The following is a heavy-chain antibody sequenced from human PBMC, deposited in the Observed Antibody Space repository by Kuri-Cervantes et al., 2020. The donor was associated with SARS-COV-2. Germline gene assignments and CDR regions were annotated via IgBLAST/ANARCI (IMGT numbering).Heavy chain of an antibody. Sequence: GSLRLSCTVSGGSISSYYWSWIRQPPGKGLEWIGYIYYSGSTNYNPSLKSRVTISVDTSKNQFSLKLSSVTAADTAVYFCARIRLGSDQYYFDYWGQGTLGTVSS. CDR2: IYYSGST. CDR3: ARIRLGSDQYYFDY. V-gene: IGHV4-59*12. J-gene: IGHJ4*02. CDR1: GGSISSYY. D-gene: IGHD3-16*02.